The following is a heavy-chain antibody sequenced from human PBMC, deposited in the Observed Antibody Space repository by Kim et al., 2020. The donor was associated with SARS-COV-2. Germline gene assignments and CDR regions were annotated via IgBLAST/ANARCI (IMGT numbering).Heavy chain of an antibody. Sequence: SETLSLTCTVSGGSISSYYWSWIRQPPGKGLEWIGYIYYSGSTNYNPSLKSRVTISVDTSKNQFSLKLSSVTAADTAVYYCARAKSTPQLDYWGQGTLVTVSS. J-gene: IGHJ4*02. CDR3: ARAKSTPQLDY. D-gene: IGHD2-15*01. V-gene: IGHV4-59*08. CDR2: IYYSGST. CDR1: GGSISSYY.